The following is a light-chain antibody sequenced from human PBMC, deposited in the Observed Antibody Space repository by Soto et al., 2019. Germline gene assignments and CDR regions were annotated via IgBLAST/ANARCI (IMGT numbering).Light chain of an antibody. CDR1: QGIDTY. CDR2: AAS. CDR3: QQLDSYLP. J-gene: IGKJ5*01. Sequence: IQMTQSPSSLSASVGDRCTITCRTSQGIDTYLAWYQQKPGRAPKLLIYAASTLQSGVPSRFSGSGSGTDFTLTISSLQPEDFATYYCQQLDSYLPFGQGTRLEIK. V-gene: IGKV1-9*01.